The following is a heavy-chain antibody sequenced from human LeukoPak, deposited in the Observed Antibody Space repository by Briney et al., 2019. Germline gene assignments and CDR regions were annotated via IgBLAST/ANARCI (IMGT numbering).Heavy chain of an antibody. Sequence: GGSLRLSCAASGFTFSSYAMTWVRQAPGKGLEWVSSISINSGGTSYADSVKGRFTISRDNSKNTLYLQMSSLRADDTAVYYCAKEGKTRTWNYSQAKPVYWGQGTLVTVSS. CDR1: GFTFSSYA. CDR3: AKEGKTRTWNYSQAKPVY. V-gene: IGHV3-23*01. D-gene: IGHD1-7*01. CDR2: ISINSGGT. J-gene: IGHJ4*02.